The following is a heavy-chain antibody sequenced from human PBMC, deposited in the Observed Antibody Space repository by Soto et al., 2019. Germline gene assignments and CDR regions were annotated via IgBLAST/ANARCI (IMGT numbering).Heavy chain of an antibody. D-gene: IGHD4-17*01. CDR1: GGSISSSSYY. Sequence: SETLSLTCTVSGGSISSSSYYWGWIRQPPGKGLEWIGSIYYSGSTYYNPSLKSQVTISVDTSKNQFSLSLSSVTAADTALYYCALTYGDYPYNWFDPWGQGTLVTVSS. CDR3: ALTYGDYPYNWFDP. CDR2: IYYSGST. J-gene: IGHJ5*02. V-gene: IGHV4-39*07.